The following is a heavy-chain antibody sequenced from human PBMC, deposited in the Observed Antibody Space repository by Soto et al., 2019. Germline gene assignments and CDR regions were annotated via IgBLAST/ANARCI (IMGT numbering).Heavy chain of an antibody. V-gene: IGHV4-30-2*01. CDR2: MYHSGST. CDR1: GGSISSGGYS. J-gene: IGHJ4*02. Sequence: SETLSLTCAVSGGSISSGGYSWSWIRQPPGKGLEWIGYMYHSGSTYYNPSLKSRVTISIDRSKNQFSLKLSSVTAADTAVYYCARGSYYYDSSGYYYVGDFDYWGQGTLVTVSS. D-gene: IGHD3-22*01. CDR3: ARGSYYYDSSGYYYVGDFDY.